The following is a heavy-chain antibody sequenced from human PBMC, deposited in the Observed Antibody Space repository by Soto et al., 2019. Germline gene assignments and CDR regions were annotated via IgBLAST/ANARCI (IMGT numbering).Heavy chain of an antibody. J-gene: IGHJ6*02. CDR2: ISYDGSNK. CDR1: GFTFSSYA. Sequence: QVQLVESGGGVVQPGRSLRLSCAASGFTFSSYAMHWVRQAPGKGLEWVAVISYDGSNKYYADSVKGRFTISRDNSKNTLYLQMNSLRAEDTAVYYCARDQGTQRWLQPYYYGMDVWGQGTTVTVSS. CDR3: ARDQGTQRWLQPYYYGMDV. V-gene: IGHV3-30-3*01. D-gene: IGHD5-12*01.